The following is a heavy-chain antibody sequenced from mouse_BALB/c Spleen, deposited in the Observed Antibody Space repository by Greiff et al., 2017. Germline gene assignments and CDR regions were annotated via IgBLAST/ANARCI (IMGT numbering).Heavy chain of an antibody. CDR3: ARWVYDGYYGAY. D-gene: IGHD2-3*01. Sequence: VQLQESGAELVRPGSSVKISCKASGYAFSSYWMNWVKQRPGQGLEWIGQIYPGDGDTNYNGKFKGKATLTADKSSSTAYMQLSSLTSEDSAVYFCARWVYDGYYGAYWGQGTLVTVSA. J-gene: IGHJ3*01. CDR1: GYAFSSYW. CDR2: IYPGDGDT. V-gene: IGHV1-80*01.